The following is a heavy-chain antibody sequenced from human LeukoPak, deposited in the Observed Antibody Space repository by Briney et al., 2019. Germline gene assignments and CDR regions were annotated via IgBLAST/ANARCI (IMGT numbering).Heavy chain of an antibody. Sequence: ASVNVSCKASGYTFTSYGISWVRQAPGQGLEWMGWISAYNGNTNFAQKLQGRATMTTDTSTSTAYTDLRSLRSDDTAVYYCARDQAATNTQVRFCLDWGQGTLVTVSS. CDR3: ARDQAATNTQVRFCLD. D-gene: IGHD3-9*01. CDR1: GYTFTSYG. CDR2: ISAYNGNT. J-gene: IGHJ4*02. V-gene: IGHV1-18*01.